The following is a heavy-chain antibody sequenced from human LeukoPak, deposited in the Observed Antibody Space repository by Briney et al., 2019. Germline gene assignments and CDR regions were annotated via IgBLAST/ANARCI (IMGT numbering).Heavy chain of an antibody. Sequence: GGSLRLSCAASGFTFSDYSMNWVRQAPGKGLEWISYISSNSDTIDYADSVKGRFTFSRDNAKNSLYLQMNSLRAEDTAVYYCARDTTVTNDAFDIWGQGTMVTVSS. V-gene: IGHV3-48*01. CDR3: ARDTTVTNDAFDI. CDR1: GFTFSDYS. CDR2: ISSNSDTI. J-gene: IGHJ3*02. D-gene: IGHD4-17*01.